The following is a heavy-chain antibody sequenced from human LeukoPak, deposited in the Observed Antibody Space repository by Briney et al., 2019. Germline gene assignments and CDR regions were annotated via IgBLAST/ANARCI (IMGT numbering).Heavy chain of an antibody. J-gene: IGHJ5*01. Sequence: GGSLRLSCSASGFTFSSYGMSWVRQAPGKGLEWVSAVSDNGRDTYYADSVKGRFTISKDNSKNTLFLQMNSLRAEDPAVYYCAKRVPVRRPVGYLGPWGQGTLV. CDR2: VSDNGRDT. CDR1: GFTFSSYG. CDR3: AKRVPVRRPVGYLGP. D-gene: IGHD6-25*01. V-gene: IGHV3-23*01.